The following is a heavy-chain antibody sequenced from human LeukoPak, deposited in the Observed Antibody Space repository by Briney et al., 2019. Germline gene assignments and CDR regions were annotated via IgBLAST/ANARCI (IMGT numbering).Heavy chain of an antibody. Sequence: GGSLRLSCAASGFTVSSNYMSWVRQAPGKGLEWVSIIYSGGSTYYADSVKGRFTISRGNSKNTLYLQMNSLRAEDTAVYYCAIDYGDYGHAFDIWGQGTMVTVSS. V-gene: IGHV3-66*01. J-gene: IGHJ3*02. CDR3: AIDYGDYGHAFDI. D-gene: IGHD4-17*01. CDR2: IYSGGST. CDR1: GFTVSSNY.